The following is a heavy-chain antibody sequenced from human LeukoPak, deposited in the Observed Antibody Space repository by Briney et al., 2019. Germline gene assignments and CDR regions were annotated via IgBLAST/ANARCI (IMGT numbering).Heavy chain of an antibody. J-gene: IGHJ4*02. Sequence: PGGSLRLSCTASGFTFGDYAISWFRQAPGKGLEWVGFIRSEAYGGTTDYAASVKGRFTISRDDSRSIAYLQMNSLKIEDTAVYYCTRAPWDRNGYCFDYWGQGTLVTVSS. V-gene: IGHV3-49*03. CDR3: TRAPWDRNGYCFDY. CDR2: IRSEAYGGTT. CDR1: GFTFGDYA. D-gene: IGHD2-8*01.